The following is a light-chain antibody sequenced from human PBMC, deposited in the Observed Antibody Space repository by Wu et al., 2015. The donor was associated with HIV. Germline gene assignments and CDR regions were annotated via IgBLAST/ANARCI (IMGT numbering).Light chain of an antibody. Sequence: ENVLTQSPGTLSLSPGERATLSCRASQSVRRDYLAWYQQRPGQTPRLLIWGISNRASGIPNRFSGSGYGTDFTLTISILQSEDFAIYYCQQYNYWPPITFGQGTRLEIK. CDR2: GIS. CDR1: QSVRRDY. CDR3: QQYNYWPPIT. V-gene: IGKV3D-15*03. J-gene: IGKJ5*01.